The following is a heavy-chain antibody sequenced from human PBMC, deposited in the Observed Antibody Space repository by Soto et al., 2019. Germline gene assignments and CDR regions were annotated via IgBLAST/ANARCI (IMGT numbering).Heavy chain of an antibody. CDR1: GYNFTSYW. D-gene: IGHD2-2*01. CDR2: IYPGDSDT. J-gene: IGHJ6*02. Sequence: PGESLKSSCKRSGYNFTSYWIAWVRQKPGKGLEWMGIIYPGDSDTRYSPSFQGQVTISADKSINTAYLQWSSLKASDTAMYYCARHKDIVVVSAVMKYYYYGVDVWGQGTTVTVSS. V-gene: IGHV5-51*01. CDR3: ARHKDIVVVSAVMKYYYYGVDV.